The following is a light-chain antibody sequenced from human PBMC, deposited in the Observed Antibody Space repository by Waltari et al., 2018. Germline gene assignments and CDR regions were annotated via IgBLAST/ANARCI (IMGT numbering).Light chain of an antibody. J-gene: IGKJ4*01. CDR1: QTIRNH. CDR2: ATS. CDR3: QQSYSTPLT. V-gene: IGKV1-39*01. Sequence: DIQMTQSPSSLSASVGDRVTITCRASQTIRNHLNWYQLKPGKAPKLLIYATSTLESGVPSTFSGSGSGTEFTLTISSLQPDDFATYYCQQSYSTPLTFGGGTRVDIK.